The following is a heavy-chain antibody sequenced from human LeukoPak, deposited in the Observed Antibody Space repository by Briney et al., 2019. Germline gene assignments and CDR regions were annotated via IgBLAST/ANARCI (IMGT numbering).Heavy chain of an antibody. V-gene: IGHV4-39*01. CDR1: GGSTSSGSYY. J-gene: IGHJ4*02. D-gene: IGHD2-2*01. CDR2: IYYSGST. Sequence: SETLSLTCTVSGGSTSSGSYYWGWIRQPPGKGLEWIGSIYYSGSTYYNPSLKSRVTISVDTSKNQFSLKLSSVTAADTAVYYCAKGPNIVVVPADYWGQGTLVTVSS. CDR3: AKGPNIVVVPADY.